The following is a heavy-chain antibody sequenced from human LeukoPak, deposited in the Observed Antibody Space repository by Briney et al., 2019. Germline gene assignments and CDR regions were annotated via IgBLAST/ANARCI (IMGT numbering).Heavy chain of an antibody. J-gene: IGHJ4*02. CDR3: VKDYDFWSGYYSPTRGYFDY. D-gene: IGHD3-3*01. CDR2: IRYDGSNK. Sequence: PGGSLRLSCVASGFTLNNYGIHWIRQAPGKGLEWVSFIRYDGSNKYYADSVKGRFTISRDNSKNTLYLQMNSLRAEDTAVYYCVKDYDFWSGYYSPTRGYFDYWGQGTLVTVSS. V-gene: IGHV3-30*02. CDR1: GFTLNNYG.